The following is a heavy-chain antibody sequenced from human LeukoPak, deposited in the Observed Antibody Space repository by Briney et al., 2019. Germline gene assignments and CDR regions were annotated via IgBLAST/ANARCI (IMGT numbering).Heavy chain of an antibody. CDR1: GYTFNSYG. V-gene: IGHV1-18*01. J-gene: IGHJ4*02. CDR3: ARDPSNTSGWYIYFDY. CDR2: ISAYNGYT. D-gene: IGHD6-19*01. Sequence: ASVKVSCKASGYTFNSYGISWVRQAPGQGLEWMGWISAYNGYTKYAQKFQGRVTMTTDQSTSTAYTELRSLRSDDTAVYYCARDPSNTSGWYIYFDYWGQGTLVTVSS.